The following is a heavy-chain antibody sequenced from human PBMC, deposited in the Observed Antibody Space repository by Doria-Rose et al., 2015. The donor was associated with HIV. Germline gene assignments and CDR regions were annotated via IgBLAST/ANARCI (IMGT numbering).Heavy chain of an antibody. J-gene: IGHJ4*02. Sequence: VQLQESGGGLVQPGGSLRLSCAASGFTFSSFAMNWVRQAPGKGLEWVSSISASGDDMYYADFVKGRFTVSRDNSKNTLYLQVSSLRADDTAIYYCAKEVRAGYNYGGVDYWGPGTLVTVPS. CDR3: AKEVRAGYNYGGVDY. D-gene: IGHD5-18*01. CDR2: ISASGDDM. CDR1: GFTFSSFA. V-gene: IGHV3-23*01.